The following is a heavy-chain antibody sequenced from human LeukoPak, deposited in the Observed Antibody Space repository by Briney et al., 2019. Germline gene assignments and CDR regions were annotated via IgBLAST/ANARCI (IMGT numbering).Heavy chain of an antibody. CDR3: ARDQGLSLGDAFDI. CDR1: GGSISSYY. D-gene: IGHD3-16*02. V-gene: IGHV4-59*01. CDR2: IYYSGST. Sequence: SETLSLTCTVSGGSISSYYWSWIRQPPGKGLEWIGYIYYSGSTNYNPSLKSRVTISVDTSKNQFSLKLSSVTAADTAVYYCARDQGLSLGDAFDIWGQGTMVTVSS. J-gene: IGHJ3*02.